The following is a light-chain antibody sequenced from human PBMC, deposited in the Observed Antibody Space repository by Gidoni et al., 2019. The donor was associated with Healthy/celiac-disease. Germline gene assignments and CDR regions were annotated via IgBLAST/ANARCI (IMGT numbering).Light chain of an antibody. J-gene: IGKJ1*01. CDR1: QSIFYSSNNKNY. Sequence: DIVMTQSPDYLAVSLGERATINCKSSQSIFYSSNNKNYLAWYQQKPGQPPKLLIYWASTRESGVPDRFSGSGSGTDFTLTISSLQAEDVAVYYCQQYHSSWTFGQGTKVEIE. V-gene: IGKV4-1*01. CDR3: QQYHSSWT. CDR2: WAS.